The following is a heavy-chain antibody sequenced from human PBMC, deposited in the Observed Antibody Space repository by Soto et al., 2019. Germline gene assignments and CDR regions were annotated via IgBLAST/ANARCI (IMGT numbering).Heavy chain of an antibody. Sequence: SETLSLTCTVSGGSISSGDYYWSWIRQPPGKGLEWIGYIYYSGSTYYNPSLKSRVTISVDTSKNQFSLKLSSVTAADTAVYYCAREGLELRFGDWFDPWGQGTLVTVSS. CDR3: AREGLELRFGDWFDP. V-gene: IGHV4-30-4*01. J-gene: IGHJ5*02. CDR2: IYYSGST. D-gene: IGHD1-7*01. CDR1: GGSISSGDYY.